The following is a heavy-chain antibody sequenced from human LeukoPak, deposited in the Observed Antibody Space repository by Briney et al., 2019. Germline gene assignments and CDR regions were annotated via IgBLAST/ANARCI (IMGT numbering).Heavy chain of an antibody. D-gene: IGHD2-2*01. CDR2: ISYDGKNK. CDR3: ARDGLYQDSDGFDSESFDY. J-gene: IGHJ4*02. CDR1: GFTFNGSA. V-gene: IGHV3-30*04. Sequence: PGGSLRLSCAASGFTFNGSAMHWVRQAPGKGLEWVALISYDGKNKYYVDSVKGRLTISRDNSKNTVFLAMNSLRVEDTAVYFCARDGLYQDSDGFDSESFDYWGQGTLVTVSS.